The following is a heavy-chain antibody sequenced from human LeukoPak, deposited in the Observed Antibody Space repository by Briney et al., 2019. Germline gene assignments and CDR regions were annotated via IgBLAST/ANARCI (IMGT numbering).Heavy chain of an antibody. Sequence: GGSLRLSCAASGFTFSSFWMHWVRQAPGKGLVWVSRINRGGTSTSYADSVKGRFTISRDNAKNTLYLQMNCLRVEDTATYYCAKAGSISWYDHWGQGTLVTVS. CDR3: AKAGSISWYDH. J-gene: IGHJ5*02. V-gene: IGHV3-74*01. CDR1: GFTFSSFW. D-gene: IGHD6-13*01. CDR2: INRGGTST.